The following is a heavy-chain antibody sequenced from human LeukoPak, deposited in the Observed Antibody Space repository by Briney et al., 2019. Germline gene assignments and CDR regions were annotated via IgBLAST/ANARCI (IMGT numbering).Heavy chain of an antibody. Sequence: SETLSLTCAVYGGSFSGYYWSWIRQPPGKGLEWIGEINHSGSTNYNPSLKSRVTISVDTSKNQFSLKLSSVTAADTAVYYCARAGTPQRGYCSSTSCWKPLNWFDPWGQGTLVTVSS. CDR3: ARAGTPQRGYCSSTSCWKPLNWFDP. CDR1: GGSFSGYY. CDR2: INHSGST. J-gene: IGHJ5*02. V-gene: IGHV4-34*01. D-gene: IGHD2-2*01.